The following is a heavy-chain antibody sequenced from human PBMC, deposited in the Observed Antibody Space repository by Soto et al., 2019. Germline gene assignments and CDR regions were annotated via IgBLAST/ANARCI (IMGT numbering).Heavy chain of an antibody. CDR3: SREVNFYGLDV. Sequence: ASVKVSCKASGYTFTSYAMHWVRQAPGQRLEWMGWMNPNSGNTGYAQKFQGRVTMTRNTSISTAYMELSSLRSEDTAVYYCSREVNFYGLDVWGQGNTVTVS. V-gene: IGHV1-8*02. CDR1: GYTFTSYA. J-gene: IGHJ6*02. CDR2: MNPNSGNT.